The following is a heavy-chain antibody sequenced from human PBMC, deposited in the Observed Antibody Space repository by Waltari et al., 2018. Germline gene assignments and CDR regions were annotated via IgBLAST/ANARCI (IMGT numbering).Heavy chain of an antibody. Sequence: EEQLVESGGGLVQPGGSLRLSWAAFGFSFSDYEMNWVRQAPGTGLEWVSYICSTGDVIYYSDSVKGRFTISRDNAKNSLFLHLSSLTGEYTAVYYCVRRLRWSRAYWGQGTPVTVSS. CDR3: VRRLRWSRAY. CDR1: GFSFSDYE. D-gene: IGHD4-17*01. CDR2: ICSTGDVI. V-gene: IGHV3-48*03. J-gene: IGHJ4*02.